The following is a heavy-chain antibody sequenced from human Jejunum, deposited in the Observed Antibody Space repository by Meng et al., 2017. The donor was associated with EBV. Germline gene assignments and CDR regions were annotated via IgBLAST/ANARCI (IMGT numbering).Heavy chain of an antibody. V-gene: IGHV4-61*01. J-gene: IGHJ4*02. CDR1: GGSVSSGSYY. Sequence: QVQRQESGPGLVKPSETLSLTCAVSGGSVSSGSYYWSWIRQPPGKGLEWIGFVSDYGSTRYNSSLKSRITISADTSKNQFSLKLTSVTPADTAIYYCARDFSSGYFAYWGQGTLVTASS. CDR2: VSDYGST. CDR3: ARDFSSGYFAY. D-gene: IGHD3-22*01.